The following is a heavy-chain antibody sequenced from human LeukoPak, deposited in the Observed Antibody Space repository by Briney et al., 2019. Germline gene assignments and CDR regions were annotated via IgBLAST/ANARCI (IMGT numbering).Heavy chain of an antibody. CDR1: GFTFSSYA. V-gene: IGHV3-30-3*01. D-gene: IGHD5-12*01. CDR2: ISYDGSNK. J-gene: IGHJ4*02. Sequence: PGGSLRLSCAASGFTFSSYAMHWVRQAPGKGLEGVAVISYDGSNKYYADSVKGRFTISRDNSKNTLYLQMNSLRAEGTAVYYCARVGVEMATSFAWEFDYWGQGTLVTVSS. CDR3: ARVGVEMATSFAWEFDY.